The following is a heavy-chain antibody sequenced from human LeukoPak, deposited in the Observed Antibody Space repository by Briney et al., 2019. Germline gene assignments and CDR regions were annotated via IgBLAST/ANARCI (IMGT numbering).Heavy chain of an antibody. Sequence: ASVKVSCKASGFTFTSSAVQWVRQARGQRLEGIGWIVVGSGNTNYAQKFQERVTITRDMSTSTAYMELSSLRSEDTAVYYCAAEGHSSGWNIDYWGQGTLVTVPS. D-gene: IGHD3-22*01. CDR1: GFTFTSSA. J-gene: IGHJ4*02. CDR2: IVVGSGNT. V-gene: IGHV1-58*01. CDR3: AAEGHSSGWNIDY.